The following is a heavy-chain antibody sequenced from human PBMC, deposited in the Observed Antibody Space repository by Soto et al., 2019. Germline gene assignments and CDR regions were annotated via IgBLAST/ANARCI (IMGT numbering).Heavy chain of an antibody. Sequence: SETVSLTCAVSGGCISSSSYYWGGIRQPPGKGLEWIGGIYYSGSTYYNPSLKSRVTISVDTAKNQFSLKLSSVTAADTAVYYCARHSPIVATISYYHHYYLAVWAKRTTVTVSS. CDR1: GGCISSSSYY. CDR2: IYYSGST. J-gene: IGHJ6*03. V-gene: IGHV4-39*01. D-gene: IGHD5-12*01. CDR3: ARHSPIVATISYYHHYYLAV.